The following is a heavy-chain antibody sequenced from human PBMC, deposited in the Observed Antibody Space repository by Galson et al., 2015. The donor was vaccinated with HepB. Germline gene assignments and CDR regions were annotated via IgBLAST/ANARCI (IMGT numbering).Heavy chain of an antibody. CDR3: ARDGGMGGIAMTNRNYYYYGMDV. D-gene: IGHD2-21*01. Sequence: SLRLPCAASGFTFSSYAMSWVRQAPGKGLEWVSAISGSGGSTYYADSVKGRFTISRDNSKNTLYLQMNSLRAEDTAVYYCARDGGMGGIAMTNRNYYYYGMDVWGQGTTVTVSS. J-gene: IGHJ6*02. CDR1: GFTFSSYA. CDR2: ISGSGGST. V-gene: IGHV3-23*01.